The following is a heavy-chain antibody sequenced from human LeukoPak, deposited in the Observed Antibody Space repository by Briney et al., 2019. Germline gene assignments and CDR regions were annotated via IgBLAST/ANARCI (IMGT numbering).Heavy chain of an antibody. CDR1: GFTVSSNY. V-gene: IGHV3-53*01. CDR3: ARAGDYGDCFDY. J-gene: IGHJ4*02. CDR2: IYRGGST. D-gene: IGHD4-17*01. Sequence: GGSLRLSCAASGFTVSSNYMSWVRQAPGKGLEWVSVIYRGGSTYYADSVKGRFTISRDNSKNTLYLQMNSLRAEDTAVYYCARAGDYGDCFDYWGQGTLVTVSS.